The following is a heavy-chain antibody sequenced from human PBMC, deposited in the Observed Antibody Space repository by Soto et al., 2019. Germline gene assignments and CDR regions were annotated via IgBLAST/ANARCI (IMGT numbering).Heavy chain of an antibody. CDR2: INHSGST. D-gene: IGHD1-26*01. V-gene: IGHV4-34*01. Sequence: SETLSLTCAVYGGSFSGYYWSWIRQPPGKGLEWIGEINHSGSTNYNPSLKSRVTISVDTSKNQFSLKLSSVTAADTAVYYCARGTSGSNDYWGQGTLVTVSS. J-gene: IGHJ4*02. CDR3: ARGTSGSNDY. CDR1: GGSFSGYY.